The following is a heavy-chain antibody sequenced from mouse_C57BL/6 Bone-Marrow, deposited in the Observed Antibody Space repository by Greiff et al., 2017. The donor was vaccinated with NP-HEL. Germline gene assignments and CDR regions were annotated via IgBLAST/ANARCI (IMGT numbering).Heavy chain of an antibody. CDR2: ISSGGDYI. Sequence: EVHLVESGEGLVKPGGSLKLSCAASGFTFSSYAMSWVRQTPEKRLEWVAYISSGGDYIYYADTVKGRFTISRDNARNTLYLQMSSLKSEDTAMYYCTRVELRPSYGDYFDYWGQGTTLTVSS. D-gene: IGHD1-2*01. CDR1: GFTFSSYA. CDR3: TRVELRPSYGDYFDY. J-gene: IGHJ2*01. V-gene: IGHV5-9-1*02.